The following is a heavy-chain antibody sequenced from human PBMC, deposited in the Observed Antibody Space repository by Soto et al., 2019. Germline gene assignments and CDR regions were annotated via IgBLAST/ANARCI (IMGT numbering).Heavy chain of an antibody. V-gene: IGHV1-24*01. D-gene: IGHD1-26*01. CDR3: STRVGATRPDAFDI. CDR2: FDSEDGET. Sequence: ASVKVSCKVSGYTLTELSMHWVRQAPGKGLEWMGGFDSEDGETIYAPNSQSSGTITEATSTDTAYMELSSMRSEDTAVFYCSTRVGATRPDAFDIWGQGTMVTVSS. CDR1: GYTLTELS. J-gene: IGHJ3*02.